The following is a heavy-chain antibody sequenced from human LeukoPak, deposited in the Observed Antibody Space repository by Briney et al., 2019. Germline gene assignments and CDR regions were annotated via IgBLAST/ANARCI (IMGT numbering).Heavy chain of an antibody. Sequence: GASVKVSCKASGYTFTGYYMHWVRQAPGQGLEWMGWINPNSGGTNYAQKFQGRVTMTRDTSISTAYRELSRLRSDDPAVYYCARVLSLLGAFDIWGQGTMVTVSS. CDR2: INPNSGGT. J-gene: IGHJ3*02. V-gene: IGHV1-2*02. CDR1: GYTFTGYY. CDR3: ARVLSLLGAFDI.